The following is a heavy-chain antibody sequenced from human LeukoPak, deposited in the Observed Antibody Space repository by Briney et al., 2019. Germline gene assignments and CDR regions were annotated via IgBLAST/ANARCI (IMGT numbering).Heavy chain of an antibody. J-gene: IGHJ4*02. Sequence: SETLSLTCTVSGGSISSSSYYWGWIRQPPGKGLEWIGSIYHSGSTYYNPSLKSRVTISVDTSKNQFSLKLSSVTAADTAVYYCAREVSYSSSWRTQFWGQGTLVTVSS. D-gene: IGHD6-13*01. CDR3: AREVSYSSSWRTQF. CDR1: GGSISSSSYY. CDR2: IYHSGST. V-gene: IGHV4-39*07.